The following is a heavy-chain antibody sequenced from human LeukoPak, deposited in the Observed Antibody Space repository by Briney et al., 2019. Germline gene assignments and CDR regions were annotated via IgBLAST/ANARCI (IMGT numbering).Heavy chain of an antibody. D-gene: IGHD3-10*01. V-gene: IGHV1-8*01. Sequence: GASVKVSCKASGYTFTSCDINWVRQATGQGLEWMGWMNPNSGNTGYAQKFQGRVTMTRNTSISTAYMELSSLRSEDTAVYYCASVGRGELLDAFDIWGQGTMVTVSS. CDR2: MNPNSGNT. CDR1: GYTFTSCD. J-gene: IGHJ3*02. CDR3: ASVGRGELLDAFDI.